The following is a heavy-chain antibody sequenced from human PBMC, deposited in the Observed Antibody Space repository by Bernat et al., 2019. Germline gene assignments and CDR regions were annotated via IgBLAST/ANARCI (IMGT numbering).Heavy chain of an antibody. CDR3: ARRPVAVVGKPHPNWFDP. J-gene: IGHJ5*02. V-gene: IGHV2-5*02. CDR2: IYWDDDK. D-gene: IGHD3-3*01. CDR1: GFSLTTPGVG. Sequence: QITLKESGPTLLKPTQTLTLTCTFSGFSLTTPGVGVGWIRQPPGKALEWLALIYWDDDKYYSPSLKRRLSITKDTSKNQVVLTVTNIDYLDTATYYCARRPVAVVGKPHPNWFDPWGQGTLVTVSS.